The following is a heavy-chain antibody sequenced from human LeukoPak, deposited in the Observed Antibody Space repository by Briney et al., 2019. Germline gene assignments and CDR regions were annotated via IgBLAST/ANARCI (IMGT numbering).Heavy chain of an antibody. Sequence: GGSLRLSCAASGFTFSSYSMNWVRQAPGKGPEWVSFITSSSSTIYYVDSVKGRFTISRDNAKNSLYLQMNSLRAEDTAVYYCARDRPGSGWYYFDSWGQGTLVTVSS. CDR3: ARDRPGSGWYYFDS. D-gene: IGHD6-19*01. CDR1: GFTFSSYS. V-gene: IGHV3-48*01. CDR2: ITSSSSTI. J-gene: IGHJ4*02.